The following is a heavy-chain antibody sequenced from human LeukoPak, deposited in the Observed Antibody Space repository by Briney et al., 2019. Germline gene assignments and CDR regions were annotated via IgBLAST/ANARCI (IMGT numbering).Heavy chain of an antibody. D-gene: IGHD1-1*01. Sequence: ETLSLTCTVSGGSISSYCWSWIRQPPGKGLEWVSAISGSGGSTYYADSVKGRFTISRDNSKNTLYLQMNSLRAEDTAVYYCAKSLIPGLEGVFDYWGQGTLVTVSS. J-gene: IGHJ4*02. CDR2: ISGSGGST. CDR1: GGSISSYC. V-gene: IGHV3-23*01. CDR3: AKSLIPGLEGVFDY.